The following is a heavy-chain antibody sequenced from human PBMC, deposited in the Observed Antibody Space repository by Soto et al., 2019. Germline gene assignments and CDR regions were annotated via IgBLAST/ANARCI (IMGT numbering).Heavy chain of an antibody. CDR3: ARGVADYYDSSGTRWFDP. CDR1: GFTFSSYG. CDR2: IWYDGSNK. Sequence: QVQLVESGGGVVQPGRSLRLSCAASGFTFSSYGMHWVRQAPGKGLEWVAVIWYDGSNKYYADSVKGRFTISRDNSKNTRYLQMNSLRAEDTAVYYCARGVADYYDSSGTRWFDPWGQGTLVTVSS. D-gene: IGHD3-22*01. J-gene: IGHJ5*02. V-gene: IGHV3-33*01.